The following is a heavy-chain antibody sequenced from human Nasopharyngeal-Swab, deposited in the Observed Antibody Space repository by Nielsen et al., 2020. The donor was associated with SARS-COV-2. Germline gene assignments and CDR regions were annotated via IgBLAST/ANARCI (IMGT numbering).Heavy chain of an antibody. D-gene: IGHD3-3*01. V-gene: IGHV4-39*01. CDR2: IYYSGST. Sequence: WIRQPPGKGLEWIGSIYYSGSTYYNPSLKSRVTVSVDTSKNQFSLKLSSVTAADTAVYYSARMYYDFWSGYYEVYNWFDPWGQGTLVTVSS. CDR3: ARMYYDFWSGYYEVYNWFDP. J-gene: IGHJ5*02.